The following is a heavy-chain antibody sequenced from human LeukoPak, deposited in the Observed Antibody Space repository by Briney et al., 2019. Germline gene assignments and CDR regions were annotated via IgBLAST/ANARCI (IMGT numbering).Heavy chain of an antibody. CDR3: ARNELRSYGLVHY. D-gene: IGHD1-26*01. V-gene: IGHV4-4*07. CDR1: GDSMGNDY. J-gene: IGHJ4*02. CDR2: ISTSGNT. Sequence: SETLSLTCTVSGDSMGNDYWSWIRQSAGKGPEWIGRISTSGNTDYNPSLRGRVTMSMDTSRNQFSLTLTSMTAADTAVYYCARNELRSYGLVHYWGQGTLVTVSS.